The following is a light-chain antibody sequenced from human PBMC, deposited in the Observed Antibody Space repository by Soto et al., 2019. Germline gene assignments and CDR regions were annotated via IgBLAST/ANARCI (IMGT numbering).Light chain of an antibody. Sequence: DIQMTPSPSSLSASVGDRVTITCRASQGISNYLAWYQQKPGKVPKLLIYAASTLQSGVPSRFSGSGSGTDFTLTINNLQAEEFATYYCLQEYNYPRTVGQGTKVDIK. CDR1: QGISNY. CDR3: LQEYNYPRT. V-gene: IGKV1-27*01. CDR2: AAS. J-gene: IGKJ1*01.